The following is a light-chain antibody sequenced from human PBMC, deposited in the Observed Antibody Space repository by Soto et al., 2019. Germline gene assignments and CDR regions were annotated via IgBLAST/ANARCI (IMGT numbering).Light chain of an antibody. CDR1: SSNIGSNT. CDR2: SND. CDR3: AAWDDSLNGRGV. J-gene: IGLJ1*01. V-gene: IGLV1-44*01. Sequence: QSVMTQPPSASGTPGRRVIISCSGSSSNIGSNTVNWYQQLPGTAPKLLIYSNDQRPSGVPDRFSGSKSGTSASLAISGLQSEDEADYYCAAWDDSLNGRGVFGTGTKVTVL.